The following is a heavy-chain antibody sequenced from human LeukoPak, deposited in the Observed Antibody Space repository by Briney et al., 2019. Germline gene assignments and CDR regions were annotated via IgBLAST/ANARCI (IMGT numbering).Heavy chain of an antibody. CDR1: GVSISTNY. CDR2: IHNSGIT. Sequence: KPSETLSLTCNVSGVSISTNYLSWIRQPPGKGLDWIGRIHNSGITNYNPSLKSRVTMSLDTSKNQFSLNLSSVTAADTAVYYCAREDYSSRGLDYWGQGTLVTFSS. J-gene: IGHJ4*02. CDR3: AREDYSSRGLDY. V-gene: IGHV4-4*07. D-gene: IGHD6-13*01.